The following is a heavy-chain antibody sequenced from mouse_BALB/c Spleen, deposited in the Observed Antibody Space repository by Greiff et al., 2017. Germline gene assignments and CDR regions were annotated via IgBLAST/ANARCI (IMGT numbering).Heavy chain of an antibody. CDR3: AREVRPNYYAMDY. J-gene: IGHJ4*01. CDR2: ISSGSSTI. V-gene: IGHV5-17*02. Sequence: EVQGVESGGGLVQPGGSRKLSCAASGFTFSSFGMHWVRQAPEKGLEWVAYISSGSSTIYYADTVKGRFTISRDNPKNTLFLQMTSLRSEDTAMYYCAREVRPNYYAMDYWGQGTSVTVSS. CDR1: GFTFSSFG. D-gene: IGHD2-14*01.